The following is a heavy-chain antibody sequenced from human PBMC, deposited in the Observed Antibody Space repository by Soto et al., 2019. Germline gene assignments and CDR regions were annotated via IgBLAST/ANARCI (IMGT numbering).Heavy chain of an antibody. CDR3: AREGRGKKAGYNGLVSLGY. Sequence: QLHLVQSGAEVKKPGSSLKVSCKASGGTFSNSGISWVRQAPGQGLEWMGGIIPIFNSTKYAQNFQGRVTITADKSTSTASLELSSLRSDDTAVYYCAREGRGKKAGYNGLVSLGYWGQGTLVTVSS. CDR1: GGTFSNSG. V-gene: IGHV1-69*06. D-gene: IGHD2-2*02. J-gene: IGHJ4*02. CDR2: IIPIFNST.